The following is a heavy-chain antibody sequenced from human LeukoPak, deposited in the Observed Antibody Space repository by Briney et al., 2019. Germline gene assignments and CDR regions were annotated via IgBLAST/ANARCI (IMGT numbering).Heavy chain of an antibody. D-gene: IGHD4-17*01. CDR1: GTSFSSYY. Sequence: PSETLSLTCGVSGTSFSSYYWSWIRQTPGKGLEWIGEVNHSGYTNMYPSLKSRVTISVDTSKNQFSLMLTSVTAADTAVYFCARMTTGHDYWGQGTLVTVSS. V-gene: IGHV4-34*01. J-gene: IGHJ4*02. CDR3: ARMTTGHDY. CDR2: VNHSGYT.